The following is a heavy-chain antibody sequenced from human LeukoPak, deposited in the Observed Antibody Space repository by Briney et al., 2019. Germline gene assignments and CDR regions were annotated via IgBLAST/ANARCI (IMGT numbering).Heavy chain of an antibody. V-gene: IGHV1-24*01. CDR2: FDPEDGET. CDR3: ATPGPAPINNWFET. J-gene: IGHJ5*02. D-gene: IGHD2-2*01. CDR1: GHTLTELS. Sequence: ASVKVSCKVSGHTLTELSIHWVRHAPGKGLGWMGRFDPEDGETVYAQNFQGRVTLTADTTIDTAYMEVYILRSEDTAVYYCATPGPAPINNWFETWGQGTLVTVSS.